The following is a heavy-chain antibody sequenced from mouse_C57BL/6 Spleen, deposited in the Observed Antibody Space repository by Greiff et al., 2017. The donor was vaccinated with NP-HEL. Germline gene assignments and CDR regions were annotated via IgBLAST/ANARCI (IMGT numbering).Heavy chain of an antibody. CDR1: GYTFTDYE. J-gene: IGHJ3*01. V-gene: IGHV1-15*01. D-gene: IGHD1-1*01. CDR3: TRPNYYGSSSPFAY. CDR2: IDPETGGT. Sequence: QVQLQQSGAELVRPGASVTLSCKASGYTFTDYEMHWVKQTPVHGLEWIGAIDPETGGTAYNQKFKGKAILTADKSSSTAYMELRSLTSEDSAVYYGTRPNYYGSSSPFAYWGQGTLVTVSA.